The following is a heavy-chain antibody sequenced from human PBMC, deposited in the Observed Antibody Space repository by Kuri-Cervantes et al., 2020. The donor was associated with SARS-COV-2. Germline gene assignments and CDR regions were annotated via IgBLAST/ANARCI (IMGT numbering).Heavy chain of an antibody. Sequence: GESLKISCAASGFTFSSYGMHWVRQAPGKGLEWVAVIWYDGIDKYYADSVKGRFAISRDNSRSTLYLQMKGLRAEDTALYYCAKTFYGLSGMDVWGQGTTVTVSS. CDR2: IWYDGIDK. CDR1: GFTFSSYG. CDR3: AKTFYGLSGMDV. J-gene: IGHJ6*02. D-gene: IGHD4-17*01. V-gene: IGHV3-33*06.